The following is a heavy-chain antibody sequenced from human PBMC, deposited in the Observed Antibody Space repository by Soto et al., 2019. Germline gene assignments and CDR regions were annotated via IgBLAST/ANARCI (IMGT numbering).Heavy chain of an antibody. CDR2: IYHSGNT. Sequence: QVQLQESGPGLVKPSGTLSLTCAVSGDSFSSSNWWSWVRQPPGKGLEWIGEIYHSGNTNYNPSLKSRVTISIDKSKNQFSLKLSSVTAADTAVYYCARCGYTAYDKEFDYWGQGTLVTVSS. CDR1: GDSFSSSNW. CDR3: ARCGYTAYDKEFDY. D-gene: IGHD5-12*01. V-gene: IGHV4-4*02. J-gene: IGHJ4*02.